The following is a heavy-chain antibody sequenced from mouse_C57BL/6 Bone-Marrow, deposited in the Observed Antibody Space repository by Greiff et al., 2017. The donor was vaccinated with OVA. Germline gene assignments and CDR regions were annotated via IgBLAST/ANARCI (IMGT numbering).Heavy chain of an antibody. CDR1: GFTFSDYY. V-gene: IGHV5-16*01. CDR3: ARDYYYGSSRAMDY. CDR2: INYDGSST. D-gene: IGHD1-1*01. Sequence: EVMLVESEGGLVQPGSSMKLSCTASGFTFSDYYMAWVRQVPEKGLEWVANINYDGSSTYYLDSLKSRFIISRDNAKNILYLQMSSLKSEDTATYYCARDYYYGSSRAMDYWGQGTSVTVSS. J-gene: IGHJ4*01.